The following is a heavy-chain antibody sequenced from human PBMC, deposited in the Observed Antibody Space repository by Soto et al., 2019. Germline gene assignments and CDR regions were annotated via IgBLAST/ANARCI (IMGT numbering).Heavy chain of an antibody. CDR2: IYYTWRT. V-gene: IGHV4-59*01. D-gene: IGHD3-22*01. CDR3: AREYYDSSGYYQFFQH. J-gene: IGHJ1*01. Sequence: QVQLQESGPGLVKPSETLSLTCFVSAGSISDYYWSWIRQPPGKGLEWIGYIYYTWRTNYNPSLKRRLTISVDTSKNQFSLKLNSVTAADTAVYYCAREYYDSSGYYQFFQHWGQGTLVTVSS. CDR1: AGSISDYY.